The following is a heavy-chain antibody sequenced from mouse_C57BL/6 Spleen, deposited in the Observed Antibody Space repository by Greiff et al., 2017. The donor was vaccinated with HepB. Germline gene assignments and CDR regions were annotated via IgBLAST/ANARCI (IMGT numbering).Heavy chain of an antibody. Sequence: QVQLQQSGAELVMPGASVKLSCKASGYTFTSYWMHWVKQRPGQGLEWIGEIDPSDSYTNYNQKFKGKSTLTVDKSSSTAYMQLSSLTSEDSAVYYCARSTELGHWYFDVWGTGTTVTVSS. CDR1: GYTFTSYW. J-gene: IGHJ1*03. CDR3: ARSTELGHWYFDV. CDR2: IDPSDSYT. V-gene: IGHV1-69*01. D-gene: IGHD4-1*01.